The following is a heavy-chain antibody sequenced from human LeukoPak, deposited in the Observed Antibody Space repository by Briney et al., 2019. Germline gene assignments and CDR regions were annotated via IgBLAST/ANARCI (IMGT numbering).Heavy chain of an antibody. V-gene: IGHV3-23*01. CDR2: ISGSGGST. J-gene: IGHJ5*02. CDR3: AKDLRDIVVVPAAIDP. CDR1: GFTFSSYA. D-gene: IGHD2-2*01. Sequence: GGSLRLSCAASGFTFSSYAMSWVRQAPGKGLEWVSAISGSGGSTYYADSVEGRFTISRDNSKNTLYLQMNSLRAEDTAVYYCAKDLRDIVVVPAAIDPWGQGTLVTVSS.